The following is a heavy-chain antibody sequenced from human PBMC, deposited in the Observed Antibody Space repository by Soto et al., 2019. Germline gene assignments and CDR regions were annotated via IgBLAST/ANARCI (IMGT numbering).Heavy chain of an antibody. Sequence: EMQLVESGGGLVQPGGTLRLSCATSGFTFPNYYMTWVRQAPGKGLEWVAYIAQDGTEIYNVDSVKSRFTNSRDSAKNSLYLQMNSLTAEDTALYYCARWSQAMDVWGQGPSVTVSS. CDR1: GFTFPNYY. CDR3: ARWSQAMDV. D-gene: IGHD2-15*01. CDR2: IAQDGTEI. V-gene: IGHV3-7*03. J-gene: IGHJ6*02.